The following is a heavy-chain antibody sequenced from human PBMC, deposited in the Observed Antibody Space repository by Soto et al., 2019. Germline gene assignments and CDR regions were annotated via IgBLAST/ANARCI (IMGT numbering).Heavy chain of an antibody. J-gene: IGHJ4*02. V-gene: IGHV1-18*04. CDR2: ISAYNGNT. CDR3: AAVSAFRDGSDY. Sequence: ASVKGSCTAAGSTFTSDGSSWVRQAPGQGLEWMGWISAYNGNTNYAQKLQGRVTMTTDTSTSTAYMELSSLRSEDTAVYYCAAVSAFRDGSDYWGQGTLVTVSS. D-gene: IGHD6-19*01. CDR1: GSTFTSDG.